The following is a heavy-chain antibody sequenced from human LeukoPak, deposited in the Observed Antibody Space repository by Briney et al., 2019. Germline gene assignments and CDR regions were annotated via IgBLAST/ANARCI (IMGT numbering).Heavy chain of an antibody. V-gene: IGHV3-23*01. J-gene: IGHJ4*02. CDR2: ISGSGGST. D-gene: IGHD2-2*02. CDR3: ANSRLGYCSSTSCYTADY. Sequence: GSLRLSCAASGFTFTYYAMSWVRQAPGKGLEWVSAISGSGGSTYYADSVKGRFTISRDNSKNTLYLQMNSLRAEDTAVYYCANSRLGYCSSTSCYTADYWGQGTLVTVSS. CDR1: GFTFTYYA.